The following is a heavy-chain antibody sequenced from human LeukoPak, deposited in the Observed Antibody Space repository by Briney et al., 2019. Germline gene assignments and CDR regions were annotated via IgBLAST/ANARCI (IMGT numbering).Heavy chain of an antibody. CDR1: GYTFTGYS. J-gene: IGHJ4*02. Sequence: ASVKVSCKASGYTFTGYSLHWVRQAPGQGLEWMGRINPNTGGTNYAQNFQGRVTMTRDTSITTAYMELSSLKSYDTAVYYCARDLSGFLAYGDNLDYWGQGTLVTVSS. V-gene: IGHV1-2*06. CDR2: INPNTGGT. D-gene: IGHD4-17*01. CDR3: ARDLSGFLAYGDNLDY.